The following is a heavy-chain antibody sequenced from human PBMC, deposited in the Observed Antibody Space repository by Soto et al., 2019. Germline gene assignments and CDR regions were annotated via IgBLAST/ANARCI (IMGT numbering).Heavy chain of an antibody. J-gene: IGHJ6*02. D-gene: IGHD2-2*01. CDR2: ISSSSSYI. Sequence: SCVRQAPGKGLEWVSSISSSSSYIYYADSVKGRFTISRDNAKNSLYLQMNSLRAEDTAVYYCAREVPAAIGWDYYYGMDVWGQGTTVTVSS. CDR3: AREVPAAIGWDYYYGMDV. V-gene: IGHV3-21*01.